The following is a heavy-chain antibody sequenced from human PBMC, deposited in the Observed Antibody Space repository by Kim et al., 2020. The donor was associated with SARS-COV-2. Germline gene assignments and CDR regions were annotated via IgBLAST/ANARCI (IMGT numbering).Heavy chain of an antibody. D-gene: IGHD2-15*01. V-gene: IGHV3-9*01. CDR3: AKAYCSGGSCYSGFDY. Sequence: SVKGRFTISRDNAKNSLYLQMNSLRAEDTALYYCAKAYCSGGSCYSGFDYWGQGTLVTVSS. J-gene: IGHJ4*02.